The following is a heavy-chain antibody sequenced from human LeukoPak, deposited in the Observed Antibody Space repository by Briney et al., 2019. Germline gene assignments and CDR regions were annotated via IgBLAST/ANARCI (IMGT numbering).Heavy chain of an antibody. J-gene: IGHJ5*02. D-gene: IGHD6-13*01. Sequence: PSETLSLTCAVYGGTFSGYYWSWIRQPPGKGLEWIGYIYYSGSTNYNPSLKSRVTISVDTSKNQFSLKLSSVTAADTAVYYCARVGPAGLLAAAGTGIWFDPWGQGTLVTVSS. CDR3: ARVGPAGLLAAAGTGIWFDP. V-gene: IGHV4-59*01. CDR2: IYYSGST. CDR1: GGTFSGYY.